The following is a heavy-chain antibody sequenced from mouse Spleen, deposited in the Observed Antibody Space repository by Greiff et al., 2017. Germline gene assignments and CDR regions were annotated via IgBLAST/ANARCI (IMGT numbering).Heavy chain of an antibody. V-gene: IGHV1-43*01. CDR2: INPSTGGT. CDR3: ARGEGNYGAWFAY. CDR1: GYSFTGYY. D-gene: IGHD2-1*01. J-gene: IGHJ3*01. Sequence: EVQLQQSGPELVKPGASVKISCKASGYSFTGYYMHWVKQSSEKSLEWIGEINPSTGGTSYNQKFKGKATLTVDKSSSTAYMQLKSLTSEDSAVYYCARGEGNYGAWFAYWGQGTLVTVSA.